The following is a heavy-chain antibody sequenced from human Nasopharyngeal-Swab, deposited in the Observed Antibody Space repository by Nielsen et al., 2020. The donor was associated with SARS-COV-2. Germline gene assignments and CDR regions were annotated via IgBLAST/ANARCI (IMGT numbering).Heavy chain of an antibody. V-gene: IGHV4-39*07. Sequence: SETLSLTCTVSGGSISSSSYYWGWIRQPPGKGLEWIGSIYYSGSTYYNPSLKSRVTISVDTSKNQFSLKLSSVTAADTAVYYCARDFNDFWSGSLGDNFDYWGQGTLVTVSS. J-gene: IGHJ4*02. CDR1: GGSISSSSYY. D-gene: IGHD3-3*01. CDR3: ARDFNDFWSGSLGDNFDY. CDR2: IYYSGST.